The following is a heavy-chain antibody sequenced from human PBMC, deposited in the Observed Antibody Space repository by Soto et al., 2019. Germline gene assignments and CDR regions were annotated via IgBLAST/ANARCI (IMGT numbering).Heavy chain of an antibody. CDR1: GYTFTGYY. J-gene: IGHJ4*02. D-gene: IGHD1-26*01. V-gene: IGHV1-2*02. CDR3: ARGWETVGATTPFAY. Sequence: QVQLVQSGAEVKKPGASVKVSCKASGYTFTGYYMHWVRQAPGQGLEWMGWINPNSGGTNYAQKFQGRVTMTRDTSISTAYMELSRLRSDDTAVYYCARGWETVGATTPFAYWGQGTLVTVSS. CDR2: INPNSGGT.